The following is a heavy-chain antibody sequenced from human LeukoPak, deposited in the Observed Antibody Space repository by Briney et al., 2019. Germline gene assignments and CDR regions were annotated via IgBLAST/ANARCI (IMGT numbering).Heavy chain of an antibody. CDR1: GFPFQSYW. J-gene: IGHJ4*02. Sequence: GGSLRLSCTASGFPFQSYWMNWVRQAPGKGLELVANINADGSDKYFMDSVKGRFSISRDNANNRLYLQMTSLRAEDTAVYMPGRGYWGQGTLVAVSS. CDR2: INADGSDK. CDR3: GRGY. D-gene: IGHD2-8*02. V-gene: IGHV3-7*01.